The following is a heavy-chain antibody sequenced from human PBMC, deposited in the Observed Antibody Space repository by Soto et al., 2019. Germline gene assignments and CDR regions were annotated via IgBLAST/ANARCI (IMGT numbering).Heavy chain of an antibody. CDR1: GGTFSSYA. D-gene: IGHD6-13*01. J-gene: IGHJ6*02. CDR3: ASLIAAAGPPHSPRYYYGMDG. CDR2: IIPIFGTA. V-gene: IGHV1-69*05. Sequence: QVQLVQSGAEVKKPGSSVKVSCKASGGTFSSYAISWVRQAPGQGLEWMGGIIPIFGTADYAQKFQGRVTXTXAXSXXTAYLELSSLRSEDTAVDSCASLIAAAGPPHSPRYYYGMDGWGQGTTVTVSS.